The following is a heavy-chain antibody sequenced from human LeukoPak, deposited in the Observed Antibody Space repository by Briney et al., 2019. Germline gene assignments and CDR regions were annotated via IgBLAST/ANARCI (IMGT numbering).Heavy chain of an antibody. CDR1: GGSISRSSHY. Sequence: SETLSLTCIVSGGSISRSSHYWGWIRQPPGKGLEWIGSMYYSGNTYYNPSLKSRVTISVDTSKNQFSLKLNSVTAADTAVYYCARGSGVVPGLQHDWGQGTLVTVSS. CDR3: ARGSGVVPGLQHD. D-gene: IGHD2-2*01. V-gene: IGHV4-39*07. J-gene: IGHJ4*02. CDR2: MYYSGNT.